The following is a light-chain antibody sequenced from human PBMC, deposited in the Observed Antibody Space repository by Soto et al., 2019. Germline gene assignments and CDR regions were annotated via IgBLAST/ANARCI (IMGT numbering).Light chain of an antibody. CDR2: DAS. V-gene: IGKV3-11*01. J-gene: IGKJ5*01. Sequence: EIVLTQSPATLSLSPGERATLSCRASQSVSSYLAWYQQKPGQAPRLLIYDASNRATGIPARFSGSVSGTAFTLTISSLESEDFAVYYCQQRSNWPPEVTFGQGTRLEIK. CDR3: QQRSNWPPEVT. CDR1: QSVSSY.